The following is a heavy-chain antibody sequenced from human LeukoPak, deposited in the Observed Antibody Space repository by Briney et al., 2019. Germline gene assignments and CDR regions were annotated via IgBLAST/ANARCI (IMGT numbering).Heavy chain of an antibody. Sequence: SETLSLTCTVSGGSISSYYWSWIRQPAGKGLEWIGRIYTSGSTNYNPSLKSRATMSVDTSKNQLSLKLSSVTAAVTAVYYCARDLIHCSGGSCYSNWFDPWGQGTLVTVSS. J-gene: IGHJ5*02. CDR1: GGSISSYY. D-gene: IGHD2-15*01. CDR2: IYTSGST. CDR3: ARDLIHCSGGSCYSNWFDP. V-gene: IGHV4-4*07.